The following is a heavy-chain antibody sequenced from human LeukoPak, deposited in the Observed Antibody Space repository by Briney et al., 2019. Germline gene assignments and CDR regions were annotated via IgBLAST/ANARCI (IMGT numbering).Heavy chain of an antibody. J-gene: IGHJ4*02. CDR1: GFTFDDYA. CDR2: ISWNSGSI. Sequence: GRSLRLSCAASGFTFDDYAMHWVRQAPGKGLEWVSGISWNSGSIGYADSVKGRFTISRDNAKNSLYLQMNSLRAEDMALYYCAKSRFLEWSRLAYFDYWGQGTLVTVSS. V-gene: IGHV3-9*03. CDR3: AKSRFLEWSRLAYFDY. D-gene: IGHD3-3*01.